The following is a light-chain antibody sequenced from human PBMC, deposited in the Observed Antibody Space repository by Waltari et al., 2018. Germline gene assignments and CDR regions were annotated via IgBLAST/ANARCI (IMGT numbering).Light chain of an antibody. Sequence: EIVMTQSPATLSVSPGDRITLSCKASQSIDNNLAWYQQKPGQSPRLLIYAASTRATDVPARFRGSGSGTEFTLTISSLQSEDCGVFYCQQYNRWPPLTFGGGTKVEIK. J-gene: IGKJ4*01. V-gene: IGKV3-15*01. CDR1: QSIDNN. CDR3: QQYNRWPPLT. CDR2: AAS.